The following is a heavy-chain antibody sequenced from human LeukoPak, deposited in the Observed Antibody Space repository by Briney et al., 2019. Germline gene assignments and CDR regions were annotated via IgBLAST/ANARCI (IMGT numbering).Heavy chain of an antibody. Sequence: GGSLRLSCAASGFTFSNYYMNWVRQAPGKGLEWVANIKLDGSEKNYVDSVKGRFTISRDNTKNSLYLQMNSLRAEDTAVFYCARDQYDTWSRRGNFDSWGQGTLVIVSS. CDR1: GFTFSNYY. D-gene: IGHD3-3*01. CDR3: ARDQYDTWSRRGNFDS. V-gene: IGHV3-7*03. CDR2: IKLDGSEK. J-gene: IGHJ4*02.